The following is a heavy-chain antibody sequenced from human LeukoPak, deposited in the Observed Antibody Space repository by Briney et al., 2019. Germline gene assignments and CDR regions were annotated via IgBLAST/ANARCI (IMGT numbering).Heavy chain of an antibody. CDR2: ISSSSSTI. D-gene: IGHD5-12*01. V-gene: IGHV3-48*04. CDR1: GFTFSNYG. CDR3: ARDPGSGYEEHFDY. J-gene: IGHJ4*02. Sequence: GRSLRLSCAASGFTFSNYGMHWVRQAPGKGLEWVSYISSSSSTIYYADSVKGRFTISRDNAKDSLYLQMNSLGAEDTAVYYCARDPGSGYEEHFDYWGQGTLVTVSS.